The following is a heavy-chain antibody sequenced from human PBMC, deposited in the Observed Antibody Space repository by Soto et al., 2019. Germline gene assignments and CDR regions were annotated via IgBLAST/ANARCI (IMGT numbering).Heavy chain of an antibody. V-gene: IGHV4-59*01. CDR2: IYYSGST. CDR1: GGSISSYY. CDR3: AREVRLDCSSTSCYMDYYYYYMDV. D-gene: IGHD2-2*02. J-gene: IGHJ6*03. Sequence: SETLSLTCTVSGGSISSYYWSWIRQPPGKGLEWIGYIYYSGSTNYNPSLKSRVTISVDTSKNQFSLKLSSVTAADTAVYHCAREVRLDCSSTSCYMDYYYYYMDVWGKGTTVTVSS.